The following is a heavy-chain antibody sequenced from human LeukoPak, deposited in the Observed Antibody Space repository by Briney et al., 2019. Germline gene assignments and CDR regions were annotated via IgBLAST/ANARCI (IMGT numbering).Heavy chain of an antibody. CDR1: GFTVRGNY. CDR2: IYSGGST. CDR3: ARDGVGSGWYDY. Sequence: GGSLRLSCAASGFTVRGNYMSWVRQAPGQGLEWVSVIYSGGSTYYADSVKGRFTISRDNSKNTLYLQMNSLRAEDTAVYYCARDGVGSGWYDYWGQGTRVTVSS. V-gene: IGHV3-53*01. J-gene: IGHJ4*02. D-gene: IGHD6-19*01.